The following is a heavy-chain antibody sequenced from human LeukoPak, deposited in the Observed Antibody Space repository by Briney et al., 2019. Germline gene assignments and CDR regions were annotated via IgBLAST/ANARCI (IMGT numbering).Heavy chain of an antibody. Sequence: GESLKISCNGSAYSFASYWIAWVRQMPGKGLEWMGVIYPGNSDITYTPSFQGQVTISADKSVSTAYLHWRSLKASNTAIYYCARHLSSITSCPNYWGQGALVTVSS. CDR1: AYSFASYW. D-gene: IGHD2-2*01. CDR3: ARHLSSITSCPNY. CDR2: IYPGNSDI. J-gene: IGHJ4*02. V-gene: IGHV5-51*01.